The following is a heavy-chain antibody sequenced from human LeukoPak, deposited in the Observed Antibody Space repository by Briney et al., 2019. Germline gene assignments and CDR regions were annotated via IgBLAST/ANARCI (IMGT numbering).Heavy chain of an antibody. CDR3: AKDIGRRIFGVAYDGFHI. J-gene: IGHJ3*02. V-gene: IGHV3-30-3*01. CDR1: GFTFGSYA. Sequence: GGSLRLSCAASGFTFGSYAMHWVRQAPGKGLEWAAVISYDGSNKYYADSVKGRFTISRDNSKNTLYLQMNSLRAEDTAVYYCAKDIGRRIFGVAYDGFHIWGQGTMVTVSS. D-gene: IGHD3-3*01. CDR2: ISYDGSNK.